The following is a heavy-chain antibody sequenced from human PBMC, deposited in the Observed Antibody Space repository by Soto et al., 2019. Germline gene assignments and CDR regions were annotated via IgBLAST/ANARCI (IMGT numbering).Heavy chain of an antibody. CDR2: ISSSSSYI. V-gene: IGHV3-21*01. D-gene: IGHD4-17*01. CDR1: GFTFSSYS. J-gene: IGHJ6*02. Sequence: PGGSLRLSCAASGFTFSSYSMNWVRQAPGKGLEWVSSISSSSSYIYYADSVKGRFTISRDNAKNSLYLQMNSLRAEDTAVYYCARTYGDYARYYYYGMDVWGQGTTVTVSS. CDR3: ARTYGDYARYYYYGMDV.